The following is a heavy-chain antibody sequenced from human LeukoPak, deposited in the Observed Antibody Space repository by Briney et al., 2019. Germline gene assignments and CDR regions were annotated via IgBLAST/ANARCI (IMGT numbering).Heavy chain of an antibody. Sequence: GGSLRLSCAASGFTFSTYAMHWVRQAPGKGLEWVAIILYDGSNKFYADSVKGRSSISRDTSKNTLYLQMNSLRAEDTAVYYCARDRAPYSSSGNIDYWGQGTLVTVSS. CDR3: ARDRAPYSSSGNIDY. V-gene: IGHV3-30*04. D-gene: IGHD6-13*01. J-gene: IGHJ4*02. CDR2: ILYDGSNK. CDR1: GFTFSTYA.